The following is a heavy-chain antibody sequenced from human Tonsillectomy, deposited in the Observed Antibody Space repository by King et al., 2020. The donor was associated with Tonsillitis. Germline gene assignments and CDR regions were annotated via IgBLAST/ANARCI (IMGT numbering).Heavy chain of an antibody. D-gene: IGHD5-18*01. J-gene: IGHJ3*02. Sequence: QLVQSGAEVKKPGESLKISCKGSGYSFTSYWIGWVRQMPGKGLEWMGIIYPGDSDTRYSPSFQGQVTISADKSISTAYLQWSSLKASDTAMYYCATRPSSYGPRDAFDIWGQGTMVTVSS. CDR3: ATRPSSYGPRDAFDI. V-gene: IGHV5-51*01. CDR1: GYSFTSYW. CDR2: IYPGDSDT.